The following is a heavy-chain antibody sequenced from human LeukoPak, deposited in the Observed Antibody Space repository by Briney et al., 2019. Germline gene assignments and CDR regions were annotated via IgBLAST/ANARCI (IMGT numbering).Heavy chain of an antibody. Sequence: SETLSLTCSVSDGSINSYHWSWIRQPPGKGLEWIAYIYYSGNTNYNPSLKSRVTISVDTSKKQFSLKLSSVTAADTAVYYCARGGTSRFDYWGQGTLVTVSS. CDR2: IYYSGNT. J-gene: IGHJ4*02. CDR1: DGSINSYH. V-gene: IGHV4-59*01. CDR3: ARGGTSRFDY. D-gene: IGHD3-16*01.